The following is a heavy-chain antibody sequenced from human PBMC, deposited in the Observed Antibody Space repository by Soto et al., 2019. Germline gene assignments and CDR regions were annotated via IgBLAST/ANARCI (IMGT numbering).Heavy chain of an antibody. J-gene: IGHJ6*02. CDR3: SADHPHTAIGWPV. CDR1: GFDFGSFG. V-gene: IGHV1-58*02. Sequence: SVKVSCKASGFDFGSFGIQFLRQTRGRGLEWIGWIVVASGRTNYARQFQGRVAFSRDMSSTTAYMDLYDLKSDDTAVYFCSADHPHTAIGWPVWGQGTTVTVS. CDR2: IVVASGRT.